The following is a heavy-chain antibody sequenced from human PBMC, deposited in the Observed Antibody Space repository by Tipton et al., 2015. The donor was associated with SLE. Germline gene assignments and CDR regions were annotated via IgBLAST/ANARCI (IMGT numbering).Heavy chain of an antibody. V-gene: IGHV4-38-2*02. Sequence: TLSLTCTVSGYSISSGYYWSWIRQPPGKGLEWIGEINHSGSTNYNPSLKSRVTISVDTSKNQFSLKLSSVTAADTAVYYCASWEASPWMDVWGQGTTVTVSS. D-gene: IGHD1-26*01. J-gene: IGHJ6*02. CDR2: INHSGST. CDR3: ASWEASPWMDV. CDR1: GYSISSGYY.